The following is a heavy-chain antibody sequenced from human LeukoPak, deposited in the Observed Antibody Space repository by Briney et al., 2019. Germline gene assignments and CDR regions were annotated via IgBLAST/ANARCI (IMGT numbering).Heavy chain of an antibody. Sequence: GGSLRLSCAASGFTFLSDYYMSWIRQAPGKGLEWVSYISSGGYTIHYADSVKGRFTISRDNSKNTLYLQMNSLRAEDTAVYYCARDSVAGYCSGGSCYWYNWFDPWGQGTLVTVSS. J-gene: IGHJ5*02. D-gene: IGHD2-15*01. CDR1: GFTFLSDYY. CDR3: ARDSVAGYCSGGSCYWYNWFDP. V-gene: IGHV3-11*04. CDR2: ISSGGYTI.